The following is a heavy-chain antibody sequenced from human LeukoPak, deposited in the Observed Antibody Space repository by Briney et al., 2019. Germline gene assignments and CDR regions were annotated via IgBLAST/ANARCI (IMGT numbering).Heavy chain of an antibody. J-gene: IGHJ4*02. Sequence: GRSLRLSCAASGFTFSGFGMHWVRQAPGKGLEWVAVIWYDGSNKYYADTVKGRFTISRDNSKNTLYLQMNSLRAGDTAVYYCARDGAKYYFDYWGQGTLVTVSS. D-gene: IGHD4/OR15-4a*01. CDR2: IWYDGSNK. V-gene: IGHV3-33*01. CDR1: GFTFSGFG. CDR3: ARDGAKYYFDY.